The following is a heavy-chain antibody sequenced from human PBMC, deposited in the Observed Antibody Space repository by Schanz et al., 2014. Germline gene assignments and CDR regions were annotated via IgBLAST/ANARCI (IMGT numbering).Heavy chain of an antibody. CDR3: ASPSGYSDYGTYFDF. Sequence: QVQLVESGGGVVQPGRSLRLSCAASGFTFSSYGMHWVRQAPGKGLEWVALISNDGSIKYYADSVEDRFTISRDNSRTTLYLQMNSLRTEDTAVYYCASPSGYSDYGTYFDFWGQGTQVTVSS. CDR2: ISNDGSIK. D-gene: IGHD5-12*01. V-gene: IGHV3-30*19. CDR1: GFTFSSYG. J-gene: IGHJ4*02.